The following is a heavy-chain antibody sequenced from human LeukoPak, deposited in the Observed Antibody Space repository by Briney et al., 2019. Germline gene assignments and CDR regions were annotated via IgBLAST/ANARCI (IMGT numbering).Heavy chain of an antibody. V-gene: IGHV3-48*02. J-gene: IGHJ3*01. Sequence: GGSLRLSCAASGFTFSYYSMNWVRQAPGKGLEWISYSNTDGTISYADSVKGRFTISRDNAENSLYLQMNSLRDEDTTVYFCVRDRDYAFDFWGQGTMVTVSS. CDR2: SNTDGTI. CDR1: GFTFSYYS. CDR3: VRDRDYAFDF.